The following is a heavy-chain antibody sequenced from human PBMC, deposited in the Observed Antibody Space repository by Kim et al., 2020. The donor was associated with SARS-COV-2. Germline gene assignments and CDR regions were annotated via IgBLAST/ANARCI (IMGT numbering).Heavy chain of an antibody. D-gene: IGHD6-13*01. Sequence: ASVKVSCKASGYTFTGYYMHWVRQAPGQGLEWMGRINPNSGGTNYAQKFQGRVTMTRDTSISTAYMELSRLRSDDTAVYYCARVWHSKKNFDYWGQGTLVTVSS. CDR2: INPNSGGT. J-gene: IGHJ4*02. CDR1: GYTFTGYY. CDR3: ARVWHSKKNFDY. V-gene: IGHV1-2*06.